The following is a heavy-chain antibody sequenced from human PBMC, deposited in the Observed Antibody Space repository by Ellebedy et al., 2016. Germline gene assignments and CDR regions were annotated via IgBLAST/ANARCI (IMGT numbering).Heavy chain of an antibody. CDR3: ARDGLLGYFDY. CDR2: ISYDGSNK. V-gene: IGHV3-30-3*01. CDR1: GFTFSSYA. Sequence: GESLKISXAASGFTFSSYAMHWVRQAPGKGLEWVAVISYDGSNKYYADSVKGRFTLSRDNSKNTLYLQMNSLRAEDTAVYYCARDGLLGYFDYWGQGTLVTVSS. J-gene: IGHJ4*02.